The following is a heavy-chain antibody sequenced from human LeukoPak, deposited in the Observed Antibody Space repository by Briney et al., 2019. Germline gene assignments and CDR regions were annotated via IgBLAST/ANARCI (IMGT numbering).Heavy chain of an antibody. D-gene: IGHD1-26*01. V-gene: IGHV3-21*01. Sequence: PGGSLRLSCAASGFTFSSYSMNWVRQAPGKGLEWVSSISSSSSYIYYADSVKGRFTISRDNAKNSLYLQMNSLRDEDTAVYYCAREYVGPWYFDYWGQGTLVTVSS. CDR3: AREYVGPWYFDY. J-gene: IGHJ4*02. CDR1: GFTFSSYS. CDR2: ISSSSSYI.